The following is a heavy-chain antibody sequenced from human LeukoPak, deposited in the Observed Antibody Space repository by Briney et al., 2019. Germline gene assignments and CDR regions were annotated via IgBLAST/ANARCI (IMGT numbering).Heavy chain of an antibody. CDR3: ARGGLLFSFWFDP. CDR1: GFIFSSYS. Sequence: GGSLRLSCAASGFIFSSYSMTWVRQAPGKGLEWISYITSSSSNEYYADSVKGRFTISRDNAKNSLYLQMNSLRAEDTAVYYCARGGLLFSFWFDPWGQGTLVTVSS. D-gene: IGHD2-21*02. V-gene: IGHV3-48*01. CDR2: ITSSSSNE. J-gene: IGHJ5*02.